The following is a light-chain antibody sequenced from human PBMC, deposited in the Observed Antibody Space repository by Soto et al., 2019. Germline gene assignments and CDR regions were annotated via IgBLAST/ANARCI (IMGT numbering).Light chain of an antibody. Sequence: EFVLTHSPGTLSLSPWEGATLSSRASQTVRNNYLAWYQQKPGQAPRLLIYDASSRATGIPDRFSGGGSGTDFTLTISRLEPEDFAVYYCQQFSSYPLTFGGGTKVDIK. V-gene: IGKV3-20*01. J-gene: IGKJ4*01. CDR2: DAS. CDR1: QTVRNNY. CDR3: QQFSSYPLT.